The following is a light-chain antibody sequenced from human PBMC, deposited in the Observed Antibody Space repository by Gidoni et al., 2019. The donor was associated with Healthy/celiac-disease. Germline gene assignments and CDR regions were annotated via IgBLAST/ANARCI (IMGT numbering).Light chain of an antibody. CDR2: AAS. Sequence: DIQMTQSPSSLSASVGDRVSITCRASQSISSYLNCYQQKPGKAPKLLIFAASSLQSGVPSRFSVSGSGTDFTLTISSLQPEDFATYFCQQSYSTRMVTFGPGTKVDIK. CDR3: QQSYSTRMVT. J-gene: IGKJ3*01. CDR1: QSISSY. V-gene: IGKV1-39*01.